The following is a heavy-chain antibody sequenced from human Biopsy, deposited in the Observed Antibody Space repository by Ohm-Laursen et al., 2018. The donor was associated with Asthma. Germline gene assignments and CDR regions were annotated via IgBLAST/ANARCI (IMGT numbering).Heavy chain of an antibody. Sequence: ASVKVSCKISGYSLTDLSMHWVRQAPGQGLEWMGGHDHEEGGTENAQRFQGRVTMAEDTSTDTAYMELSSLSSDDTAVYYCASDFPKDYVRYNFQFWGQGTLVTVSS. CDR1: GYSLTDLS. J-gene: IGHJ4*02. D-gene: IGHD4-17*01. CDR3: ASDFPKDYVRYNFQF. V-gene: IGHV1-24*01. CDR2: HDHEEGGT.